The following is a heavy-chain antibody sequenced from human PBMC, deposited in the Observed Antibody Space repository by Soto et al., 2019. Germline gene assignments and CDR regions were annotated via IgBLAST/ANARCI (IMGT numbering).Heavy chain of an antibody. CDR2: IFYLGSS. V-gene: IGHV4-39*01. Sequence: PSETLSPTCTVSGDSIISSDFYWGWVRQPPGKGLEWIGSIFYLGSSYYNPSLKSRVTMSVDTSKNQFSLRLRSMTAADTALYFCARHSLALRKNNWFDPWGQGIMVTVSS. CDR1: GDSIISSDFY. J-gene: IGHJ5*02. CDR3: ARHSLALRKNNWFDP. D-gene: IGHD3-3*02.